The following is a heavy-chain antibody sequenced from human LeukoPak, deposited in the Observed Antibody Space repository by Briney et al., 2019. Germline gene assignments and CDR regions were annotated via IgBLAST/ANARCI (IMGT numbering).Heavy chain of an antibody. J-gene: IGHJ4*02. CDR2: LSGSGYNT. D-gene: IGHD2-2*01. V-gene: IGHV3-23*01. CDR3: AKDPYGTRYFDY. CDR1: GYTFSSHA. Sequence: GGSLRLSCAASGYTFSSHALSWVRQAPGKGLEWVSSLSGSGYNTYYADSVKGRFTISRDNSKNTVYLQMNSLRAEDTAVYYCAKDPYGTRYFDYWGQGTLVTVSS.